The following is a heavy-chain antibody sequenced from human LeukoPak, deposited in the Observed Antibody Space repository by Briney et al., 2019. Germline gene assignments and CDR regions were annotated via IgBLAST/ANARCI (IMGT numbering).Heavy chain of an antibody. J-gene: IGHJ4*02. CDR2: ISSSGSTI. Sequence: GGSLRLSCAASGFTFSDYYMSWIRQAPGKGLEWVSYISSSGSTIYYADSVKGRFTISRDNAKNSLYLQMNSLRAEDTAVYYCARRSNWDTFWSGYQFDYWGQGTLVTVSS. CDR3: ARRSNWDTFWSGYQFDY. CDR1: GFTFSDYY. V-gene: IGHV3-11*04. D-gene: IGHD3-3*01.